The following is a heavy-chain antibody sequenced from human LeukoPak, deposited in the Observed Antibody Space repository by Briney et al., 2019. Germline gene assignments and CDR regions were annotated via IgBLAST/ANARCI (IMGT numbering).Heavy chain of an antibody. D-gene: IGHD5-24*01. Sequence: PSETLSLTCTVSGGSISSDNYYGNWIRQPAGKGLEWMGRIYTSVSTNYNPSLKTRVTISIDTSKNQFSLKLTSVTAADTAVYYCLLRRDGYTHFDYWGQGTLVTVSS. CDR2: IYTSVST. V-gene: IGHV4-61*02. CDR1: GGSISSDNYY. J-gene: IGHJ4*02. CDR3: LLRRDGYTHFDY.